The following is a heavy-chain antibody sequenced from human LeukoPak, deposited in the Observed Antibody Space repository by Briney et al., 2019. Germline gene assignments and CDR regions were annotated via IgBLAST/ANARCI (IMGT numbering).Heavy chain of an antibody. J-gene: IGHJ4*02. CDR1: GGTFSSYA. D-gene: IGHD3-22*01. CDR3: ARTYDSSGYYGY. V-gene: IGHV1-69*01. CDR2: IIPIFGTA. Sequence: ASVKVSCKASGGTFSSYAISWVRQAPGQGLEWMGGIIPIFGTANYAQKFQDRVTITADESTSTAYMELSSLRSEDTAVYYCARTYDSSGYYGYWGQGTLVTVSS.